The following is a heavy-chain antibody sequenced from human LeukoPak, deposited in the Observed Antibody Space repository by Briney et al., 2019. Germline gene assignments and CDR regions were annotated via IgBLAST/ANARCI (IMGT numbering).Heavy chain of an antibody. CDR2: ISYDGSNK. V-gene: IGHV3-30*18. CDR3: AKDLSELEPSPGY. J-gene: IGHJ4*02. Sequence: GRSLRLSCAASGFTFSSYGMRWVRQAPGKGLEWVAVISYDGSNKYYADSVKGRFTISRDNSKNTLYLQMNSLRAEDTAVYYCAKDLSELEPSPGYWGQGTLVTVSS. CDR1: GFTFSSYG. D-gene: IGHD1-1*01.